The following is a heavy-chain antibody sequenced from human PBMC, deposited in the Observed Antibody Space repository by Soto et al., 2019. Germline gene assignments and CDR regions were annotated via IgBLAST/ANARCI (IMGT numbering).Heavy chain of an antibody. J-gene: IGHJ6*02. CDR3: AKDQSVATIKGNGMEV. CDR1: GFTFSSYG. Sequence: QVQLVESGGGVVQPGRSLRLSCAASGFTFSSYGMHWVRQAPGKGLEWVAVISYDGSNKYYADSVKGRFTISRDNSKNTLYLQMNSLRAEDTAVYYCAKDQSVATIKGNGMEVWGHGTTVTVSS. V-gene: IGHV3-30*18. D-gene: IGHD5-12*01. CDR2: ISYDGSNK.